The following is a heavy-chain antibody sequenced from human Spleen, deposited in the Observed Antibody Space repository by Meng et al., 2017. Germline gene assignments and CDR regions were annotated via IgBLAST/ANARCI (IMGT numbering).Heavy chain of an antibody. CDR2: INSDGSST. D-gene: IGHD2-15*01. CDR3: ARGYCSGGSCYYGDAFDI. Sequence: GGPLRLSCAASGFTFSSYWMHWVRQAPGKGLVWFSRINSDGSSTSYAASVKGRFTISRDNAKNTLYLQMNSLRAEDTAVYYFARGYCSGGSCYYGDAFDIWGQGTMVTVS. CDR1: GFTFSSYW. J-gene: IGHJ3*02. V-gene: IGHV3-74*01.